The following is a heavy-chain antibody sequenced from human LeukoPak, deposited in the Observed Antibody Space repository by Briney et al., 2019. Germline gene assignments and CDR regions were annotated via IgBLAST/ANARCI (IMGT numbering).Heavy chain of an antibody. V-gene: IGHV1-69*05. CDR2: IIPIFGTA. CDR1: GGTFSSYA. D-gene: IGHD6-19*01. CDR3: ARDQWLVR. Sequence: SVKVSCRASGGTFSSYAISWVRQAPGQGLEWMGGIIPIFGTANYAQKFQGRVTITTDESTSTAYMELSSLRSEDTAAYYCARDQWLVRWGQGTLVTVSS. J-gene: IGHJ4*02.